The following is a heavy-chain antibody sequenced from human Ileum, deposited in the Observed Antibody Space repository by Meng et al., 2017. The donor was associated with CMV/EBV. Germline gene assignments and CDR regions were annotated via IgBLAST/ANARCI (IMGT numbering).Heavy chain of an antibody. Sequence: QVQLVQSGAEVKKPGASGMVSCKTSGYTFSTYTIHWVRQAPGQRLEWMGWINAGNGNTKYPQKFQGRVTITRDTYASTAYMELSSLRSEDTSVYYCAREISRDDYNRYFDYWGQGTLVTVSS. J-gene: IGHJ4*02. CDR2: INAGNGNT. V-gene: IGHV1-3*01. CDR3: AREISRDDYNRYFDY. D-gene: IGHD5-24*01. CDR1: GYTFSTYT.